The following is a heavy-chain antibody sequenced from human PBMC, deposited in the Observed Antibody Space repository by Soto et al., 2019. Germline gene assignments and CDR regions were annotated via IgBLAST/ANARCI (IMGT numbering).Heavy chain of an antibody. CDR3: ATAPIALRYFDGTLDY. CDR1: GYTLTELS. Sequence: QVQLVQSGAEVKKPGASVKVSCKVSGYTLTELSMHWVRQAPGKGLEWMGGFDPEDGETIYAQKFQVRVTMTEDTSTDTAYMELRSLRSEDTAVYYCATAPIALRYFDGTLDYWGQGTLVTVSS. CDR2: FDPEDGET. V-gene: IGHV1-24*01. D-gene: IGHD3-9*01. J-gene: IGHJ4*02.